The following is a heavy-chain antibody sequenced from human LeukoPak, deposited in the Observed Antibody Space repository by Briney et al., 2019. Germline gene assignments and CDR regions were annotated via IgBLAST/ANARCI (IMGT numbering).Heavy chain of an antibody. CDR1: GGTFSSYA. Sequence: SVKVSCKASGGTFSSYAISWVRQAPGQGLEWMGGIIPIFGTANYAQKFQGRVTITTDESTSTAYMELSSLRSEDTAVYYCARGTYYYDSSGYYCDYWGQGTLVTVSS. CDR3: ARGTYYYDSSGYYCDY. D-gene: IGHD3-22*01. CDR2: IIPIFGTA. V-gene: IGHV1-69*05. J-gene: IGHJ4*02.